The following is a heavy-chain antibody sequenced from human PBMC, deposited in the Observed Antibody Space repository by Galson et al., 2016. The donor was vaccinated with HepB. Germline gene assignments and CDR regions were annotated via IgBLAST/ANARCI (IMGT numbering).Heavy chain of an antibody. CDR1: GYSFRNYW. D-gene: IGHD3-3*01. CDR2: IYPGDSDT. CDR3: ARAKSITIFGDLMGRPFDY. Sequence: QSGAEVKKSGESLKISCQASGYSFRNYWIGWVRQMPGKGLEWMGVIYPGDSDTRYSPSFQGQVTISADMSNNSAYLQWSSLKASDTAIYYCARAKSITIFGDLMGRPFDYWGQGTPVTVSS. J-gene: IGHJ4*02. V-gene: IGHV5-51*01.